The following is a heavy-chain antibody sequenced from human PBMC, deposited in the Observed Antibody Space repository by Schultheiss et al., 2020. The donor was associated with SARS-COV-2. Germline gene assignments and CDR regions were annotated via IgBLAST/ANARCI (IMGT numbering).Heavy chain of an antibody. Sequence: ASVKVSCKASGYTFTSYYMHWVRQAPGQGLDWMGWISAYNGDTNFVQKFRGRVTITADKSTSTAYMELSSLRSEDTAVYYCATQQQLVHYYYGMDVWGQGTTVTVSS. D-gene: IGHD6-13*01. CDR1: GYTFTSYY. V-gene: IGHV1-18*04. CDR2: ISAYNGDT. CDR3: ATQQQLVHYYYGMDV. J-gene: IGHJ6*02.